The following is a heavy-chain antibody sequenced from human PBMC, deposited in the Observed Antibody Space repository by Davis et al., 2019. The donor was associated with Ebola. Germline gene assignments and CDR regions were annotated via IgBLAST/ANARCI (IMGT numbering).Heavy chain of an antibody. J-gene: IGHJ3*02. D-gene: IGHD2-15*01. Sequence: GGSLRLSCAASGFTFSSYWMSWVRQAPGKGLEWVANIKQDGSEQYYVDSVKGRFTISRDNAKNSLYLQMNSLRAEDTAVYYCARGRRYCSGGSCFLFDIWRQGTMVTVSS. CDR1: GFTFSSYW. CDR2: IKQDGSEQ. V-gene: IGHV3-7*01. CDR3: ARGRRYCSGGSCFLFDI.